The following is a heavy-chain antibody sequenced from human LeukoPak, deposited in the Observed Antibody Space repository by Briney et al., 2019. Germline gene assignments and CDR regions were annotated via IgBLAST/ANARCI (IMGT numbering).Heavy chain of an antibody. Sequence: GGSLRLSCAASGFTFSDYTLNWVRQAPGKGLEWLSYISPSRGSIAYADSVKGRFTISSDSAKNSVYIQINNLRAEDTAVYYCARDRDWAFDYWGQGILVTVSS. J-gene: IGHJ4*02. CDR1: GFTFSDYT. D-gene: IGHD2-21*01. CDR2: ISPSRGSI. CDR3: ARDRDWAFDY. V-gene: IGHV3-48*01.